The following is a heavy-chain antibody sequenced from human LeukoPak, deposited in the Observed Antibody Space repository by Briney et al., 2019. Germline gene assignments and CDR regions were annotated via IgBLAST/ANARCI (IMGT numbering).Heavy chain of an antibody. Sequence: PGGSLRLSCAASGFTFSSYEMNWVRQAPGKGLEWVSYISSSGSTIYYADSVKGRFTISRDNAKNTLYLQMNSLRAEDTAVYYCAREGNYGDPHIAYWGQGTLVTVSS. J-gene: IGHJ4*02. CDR2: ISSSGSTI. CDR1: GFTFSSYE. V-gene: IGHV3-48*03. CDR3: AREGNYGDPHIAY. D-gene: IGHD1-7*01.